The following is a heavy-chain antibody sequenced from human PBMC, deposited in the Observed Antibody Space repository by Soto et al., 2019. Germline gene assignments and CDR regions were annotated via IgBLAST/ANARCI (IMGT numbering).Heavy chain of an antibody. D-gene: IGHD3-22*01. CDR3: ARDYYKYYDSSGYYRSPAY. Sequence: GSLRLSCAASGFTFSSYAMHWVRQAPGKGLEWVALISYDGSDKDYADSVKGRFTISRDNSRNTLFLQMNSLRAEDTAVYYCARDYYKYYDSSGYYRSPAYWGQGTPVTVSS. V-gene: IGHV3-30-3*01. CDR2: ISYDGSDK. CDR1: GFTFSSYA. J-gene: IGHJ4*02.